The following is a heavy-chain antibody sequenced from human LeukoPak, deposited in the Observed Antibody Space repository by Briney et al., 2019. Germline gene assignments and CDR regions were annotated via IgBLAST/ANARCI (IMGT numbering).Heavy chain of an antibody. CDR1: GYTFTPHY. Sequence: ASVKVSCRASGYTFTPHYIHWVRQAPGQGLEWMGWIDPNSGGTNSAQKFLGSVTMTGDTSINTAFMELSRLRSDDTAIYYCARGRGTTMVRGVITNYFDLWGRGSLVTVSS. V-gene: IGHV1-2*02. CDR3: ARGRGTTMVRGVITNYFDL. D-gene: IGHD3-10*01. J-gene: IGHJ2*01. CDR2: IDPNSGGT.